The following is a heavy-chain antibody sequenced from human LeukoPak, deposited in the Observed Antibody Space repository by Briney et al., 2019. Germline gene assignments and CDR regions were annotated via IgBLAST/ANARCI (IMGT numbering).Heavy chain of an antibody. J-gene: IGHJ4*02. Sequence: GGSLRLSCAASGFTFSTYWMSWVRQVPGKGLEWVANIKHDGSQKFYVDSVKGRFTISRDDAKSSLYLQMNSLRAEDTAVYYCRTDWGSHYGGSDYDRFEYWGQGTLVTVSS. CDR1: GFTFSTYW. CDR3: RTDWGSHYGGSDYDRFEY. V-gene: IGHV3-7*05. D-gene: IGHD3-22*01. CDR2: IKHDGSQK.